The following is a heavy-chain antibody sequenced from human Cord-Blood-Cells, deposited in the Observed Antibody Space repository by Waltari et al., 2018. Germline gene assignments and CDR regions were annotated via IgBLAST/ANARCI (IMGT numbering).Heavy chain of an antibody. CDR2: IIPILGIA. CDR1: GGTFSSYA. V-gene: IGHV1-69*09. Sequence: QVQLVQSGAEVKKRGSSVKVSCKASGGTFSSYAISWVRQAPGQGLEWMGRIIPILGIANYAQKFQGRVTMTADKSTSTAYMELSSLRSEDTAVYYCARDTSGYEGSWGQGTLVTVSS. J-gene: IGHJ5*02. CDR3: ARDTSGYEGS. D-gene: IGHD5-12*01.